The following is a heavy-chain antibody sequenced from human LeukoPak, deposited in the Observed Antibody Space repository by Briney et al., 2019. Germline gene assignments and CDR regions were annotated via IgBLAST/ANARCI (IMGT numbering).Heavy chain of an antibody. Sequence: ASVKVSCKASGYTFTSYAMHWVRQAPGQRLEWMGWINAGNGNTKYSQKFQGRVTITRDTSASTAYMELSSLRSEDAAVYYCARVTYCGSGTRRAFDIWGQGTMVTVSS. D-gene: IGHD3-10*01. CDR1: GYTFTSYA. J-gene: IGHJ3*02. V-gene: IGHV1-3*01. CDR3: ARVTYCGSGTRRAFDI. CDR2: INAGNGNT.